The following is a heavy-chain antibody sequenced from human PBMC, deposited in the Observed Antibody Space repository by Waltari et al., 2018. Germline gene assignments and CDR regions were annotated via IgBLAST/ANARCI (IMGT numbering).Heavy chain of an antibody. Sequence: QVQLQESGPGLVKPSETLSLTCTVSGGSISSYYWSWIRQPPGKGLEWIGYIYYSGSTNYNPSLKSRVTISVDTSKNQFSLKLSSVTAADTAVYYCARGSSSWGYWYFDLWGRGTLVTVSS. J-gene: IGHJ2*01. D-gene: IGHD6-13*01. CDR2: IYYSGST. CDR3: ARGSSSWGYWYFDL. CDR1: GGSISSYY. V-gene: IGHV4-59*01.